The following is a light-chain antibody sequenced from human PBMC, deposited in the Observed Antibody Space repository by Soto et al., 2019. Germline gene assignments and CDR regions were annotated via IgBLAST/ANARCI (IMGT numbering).Light chain of an antibody. Sequence: SYELTQPPSVSVSPGQTASITCYGDKLGDKYACWYQQKPGQSPVLVIYQDSKRPSGIPERFSGSNSGNTATLTISGTQAMDEDDYYCQAWDSSTAVFGGGTKLTVL. CDR2: QDS. J-gene: IGLJ2*01. CDR1: KLGDKY. CDR3: QAWDSSTAV. V-gene: IGLV3-1*01.